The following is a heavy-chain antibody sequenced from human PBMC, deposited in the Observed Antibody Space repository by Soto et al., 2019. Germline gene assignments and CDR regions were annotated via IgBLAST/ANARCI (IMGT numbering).Heavy chain of an antibody. Sequence: GGSLILSCAASEFTFSSYAMSWVRQAPGKGLEWVSGISGGGGTTNYADSVKGRFTISRDNSKNTLYLQMNSLRAEDTAVYYCAKHIAGSGSTDAFDIWGQGTMVTVSS. CDR2: ISGGGGTT. CDR1: EFTFSSYA. D-gene: IGHD3-10*01. CDR3: AKHIAGSGSTDAFDI. J-gene: IGHJ3*02. V-gene: IGHV3-23*01.